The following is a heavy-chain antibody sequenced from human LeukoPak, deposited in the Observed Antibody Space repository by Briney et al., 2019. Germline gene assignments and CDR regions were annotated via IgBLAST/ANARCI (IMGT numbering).Heavy chain of an antibody. J-gene: IGHJ4*02. CDR3: AKDLGYYYDSSGCDY. V-gene: IGHV3-23*01. D-gene: IGHD3-22*01. CDR1: GFSFNSDW. CDR2: ISGSGGST. Sequence: PGGSLRLSCAAPGFSFNSDWMDWVRQAPGKGLEWVSAISGSGGSTYYADSVKGRFTISRDNSKNTLYLQMNSLRAEDTAVYYCAKDLGYYYDSSGCDYWGQGTLVTVSS.